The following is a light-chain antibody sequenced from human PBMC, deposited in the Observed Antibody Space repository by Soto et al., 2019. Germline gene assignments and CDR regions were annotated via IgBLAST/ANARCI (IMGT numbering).Light chain of an antibody. CDR3: SSYTSSSTHV. V-gene: IGLV2-14*03. CDR2: DVT. Sequence: QSVLTQPASVSGSPGQSITISCTGTSSDVGGYNSVSWYQQHPGKAPKLMIYDVTNRPSGVSNRFSGSKSGNTASLTISGLRDEDEADYCCSSYTSSSTHVFGGGTKLTVL. CDR1: SSDVGGYNS. J-gene: IGLJ3*02.